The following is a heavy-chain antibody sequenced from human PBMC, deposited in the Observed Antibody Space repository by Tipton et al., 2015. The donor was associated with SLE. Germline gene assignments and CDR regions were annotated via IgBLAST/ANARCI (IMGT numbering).Heavy chain of an antibody. J-gene: IGHJ3*02. CDR1: GGSISSHS. V-gene: IGHV4-59*11. D-gene: IGHD3-16*01. Sequence: TLSLTFTVSGGSISSHSWTWMRQPPGRGLEWVGYIYYSGGTNYNPSLKSRVAISVDTSKNQFSLKLSSVTAADTAVYFCARYDHFDIWGQGTMVTVSS. CDR2: IYYSGGT. CDR3: ARYDHFDI.